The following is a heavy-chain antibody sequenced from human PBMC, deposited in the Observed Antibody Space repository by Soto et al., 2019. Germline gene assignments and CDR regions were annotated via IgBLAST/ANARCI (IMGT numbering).Heavy chain of an antibody. J-gene: IGHJ6*02. CDR1: GYTFTSYG. D-gene: IGHD2-2*02. CDR3: ARAKVPAAIKEFYYYGMDV. V-gene: IGHV1-18*04. Sequence: ASVKVSCKASGYTFTSYGISWVRQAPGQGLEWMGWISAYNGNTNYAQKLQGRVTMTTDTSTSTAYMELRSLRSDDTAVYYCARAKVPAAIKEFYYYGMDVWGQGTTVTVSS. CDR2: ISAYNGNT.